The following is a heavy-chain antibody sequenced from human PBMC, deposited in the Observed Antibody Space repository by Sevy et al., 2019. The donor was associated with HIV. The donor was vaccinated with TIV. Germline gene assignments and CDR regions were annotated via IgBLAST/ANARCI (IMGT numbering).Heavy chain of an antibody. CDR1: GFAYSGYG. V-gene: IGHV3-33*01. Sequence: GGSLRLSCAAFGFAYSGYGMHWVCQAPGKGLESVAVIWYDGSNKEYADSVKGRFTISRDNSKTTLYLQMNSLRAEDTAVYYCARESIAVAGIGYYFDSWGQGALVTVSS. J-gene: IGHJ4*02. CDR2: IWYDGSNK. D-gene: IGHD6-19*01. CDR3: ARESIAVAGIGYYFDS.